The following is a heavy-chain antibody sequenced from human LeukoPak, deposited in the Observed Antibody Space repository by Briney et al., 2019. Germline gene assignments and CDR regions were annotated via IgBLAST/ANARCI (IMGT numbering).Heavy chain of an antibody. D-gene: IGHD2-15*01. CDR3: ARELPPVVTYYFDY. CDR2: IWYDGSNK. CDR1: RFTFSSFG. J-gene: IGHJ4*02. Sequence: GGSLRLSCAASRFTFSSFGMHWVRQAPGKGLEWVAVIWYDGSNKYYADSVKGRFTISRDNSKNTLYLQMNSLRAEDTAVYYCARELPPVVTYYFDYWGQGTLVTVSS. V-gene: IGHV3-33*01.